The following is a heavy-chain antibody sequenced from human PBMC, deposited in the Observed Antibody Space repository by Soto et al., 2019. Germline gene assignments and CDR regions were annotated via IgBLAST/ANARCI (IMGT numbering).Heavy chain of an antibody. J-gene: IGHJ5*02. Sequence: SETLSLTCTVSGGSMSRYCWTWIRQPPGKGLEWIGNIHYTGSTNYNPSLKSRVTILLGTSTSQFSLKVSSVTAADTAVYYCARDLTISSTDGPLDPWGHGTLVTVSS. D-gene: IGHD1-1*01. V-gene: IGHV4-59*01. CDR3: ARDLTISSTDGPLDP. CDR2: IHYTGST. CDR1: GGSMSRYC.